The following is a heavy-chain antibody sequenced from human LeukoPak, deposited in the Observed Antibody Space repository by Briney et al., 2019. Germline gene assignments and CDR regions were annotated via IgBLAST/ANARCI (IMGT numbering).Heavy chain of an antibody. CDR1: GFTFSSYS. D-gene: IGHD3-22*01. CDR3: ARSADLITMIIGGINWFDP. V-gene: IGHV3-21*01. J-gene: IGHJ5*02. CDR2: ISSSSYI. Sequence: GGSLRLSCAASGFTFSSYSMNWVRQAPGKGLEWVSSISSSSYIYYADSVKGRFTISRDNAKNSLYLQMNSLRAEDTAVYYCARSADLITMIIGGINWFDPWGQGTLVTVSS.